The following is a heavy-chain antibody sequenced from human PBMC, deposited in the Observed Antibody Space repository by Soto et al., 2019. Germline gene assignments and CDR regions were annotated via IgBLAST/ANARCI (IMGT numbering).Heavy chain of an antibody. Sequence: PGGSLRLSCAASGFTFSSYGMHWVRQAPGKGLEWVAVISYDGSNKYYADSVKGRFTISRDNSKNTLYLQMNGLRAEDTAVYYCARDSDPPYYYYGMDVWGQGTTVTVSS. J-gene: IGHJ6*02. CDR1: GFTFSSYG. CDR3: ARDSDPPYYYYGMDV. CDR2: ISYDGSNK. V-gene: IGHV3-30*03.